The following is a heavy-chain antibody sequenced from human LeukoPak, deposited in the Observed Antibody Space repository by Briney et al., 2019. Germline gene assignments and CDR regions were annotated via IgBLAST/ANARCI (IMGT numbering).Heavy chain of an antibody. V-gene: IGHV4-59*01. D-gene: IGHD4-11*01. CDR2: IYYSGST. J-gene: IGHJ3*02. CDR1: GGSISSYY. Sequence: PSETLSLTCTVSGGSISSYYWSWIGQPPGKGLEWIGYIYYSGSTNYNPSLKSRVTISVDTSKNQFSLKLSSVTAADTAVYYCARVGRTTHDAFDIWGQGTMVTVSS. CDR3: ARVGRTTHDAFDI.